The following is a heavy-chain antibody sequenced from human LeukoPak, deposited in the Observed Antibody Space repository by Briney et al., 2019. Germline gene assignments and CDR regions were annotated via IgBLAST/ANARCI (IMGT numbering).Heavy chain of an antibody. J-gene: IGHJ3*02. V-gene: IGHV3-48*03. CDR3: ARDKDLLYYRDAFDI. CDR1: GFTFSSYE. D-gene: IGHD2-8*01. CDR2: ISSSGSTI. Sequence: AGGSLRLSCAASGFTFSSYEMNWVRQAPGKGLEWVSYISSSGSTIYYADSVKGRFTISRDNAKNSLYLQMNSLRAEGTAVYYCARDKDLLYYRDAFDIWGQGTMVTVSS.